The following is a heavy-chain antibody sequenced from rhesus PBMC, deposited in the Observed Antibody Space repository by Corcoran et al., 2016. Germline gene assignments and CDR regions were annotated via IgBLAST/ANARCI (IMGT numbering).Heavy chain of an antibody. Sequence: QVQLVQSGAEVKKPGSSVKVSCKASGYTFTDYYMHWVRQAPRQGLEWMGWINPYNGNTKYAQKFQGRVTMTRDTSTSTAYMELSSLRSEDTAVYCCARLMEVADVGGPGVLVTVSS. CDR1: GYTFTDYY. CDR2: INPYNGNT. V-gene: IGHV1S2*01. J-gene: IGHJ5-1*01. CDR3: ARLMEVADV. D-gene: IGHD2-33*01.